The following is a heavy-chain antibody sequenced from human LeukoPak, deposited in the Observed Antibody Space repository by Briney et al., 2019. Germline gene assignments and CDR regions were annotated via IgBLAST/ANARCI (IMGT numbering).Heavy chain of an antibody. V-gene: IGHV4-34*01. CDR2: INHSGST. CDR1: GGSLSGYY. J-gene: IGHJ4*02. Sequence: SSETLSLTCAVYGGSLSGYYWSWVRQPPGKGLEWIGEINHSGSTNYNPSLKRRVTISVDTYKNQFSLKLSSVTAADTAVYYCARVNPGLRYFGYWGQGTLVTVSS. CDR3: ARVNPGLRYFGY. D-gene: IGHD3-9*01.